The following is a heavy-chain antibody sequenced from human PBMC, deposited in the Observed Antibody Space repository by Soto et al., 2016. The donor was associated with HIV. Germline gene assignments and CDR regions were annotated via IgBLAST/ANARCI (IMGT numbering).Heavy chain of an antibody. J-gene: IGHJ4*02. Sequence: QVQLVQSGAEVKKPGSSVKISCQASGGALRNYGVEWVRQAPGQGLEWMGGIIPIFDTANYAQKFQGRVTITADESTSTAYMELSSLRSEDTAVYYCARARPSGSNYFDYWGQGTLVTVSS. CDR3: ARARPSGSNYFDY. D-gene: IGHD5-12*01. CDR2: IIPIFDTA. V-gene: IGHV1-69*13. CDR1: GGALRNYG.